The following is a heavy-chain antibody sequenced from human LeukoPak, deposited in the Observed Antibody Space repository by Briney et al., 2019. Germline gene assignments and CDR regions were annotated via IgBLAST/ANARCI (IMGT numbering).Heavy chain of an antibody. J-gene: IGHJ4*02. D-gene: IGHD5-24*01. CDR3: ARDHYNNYLDY. V-gene: IGHV4-59*01. Sequence: GSLRLSCAASGFTFSNYNMNWVRQPPGKGLEWIGYVYNSGSTNYNPSLKSRVTISVDTSKNQYSLKLSSVTAADTAVYYCARDHYNNYLDYWGQGTLVTVSS. CDR1: GFTFSNYN. CDR2: VYNSGST.